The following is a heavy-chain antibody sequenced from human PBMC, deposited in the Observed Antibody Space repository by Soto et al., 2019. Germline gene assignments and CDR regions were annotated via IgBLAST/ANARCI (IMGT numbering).Heavy chain of an antibody. J-gene: IGHJ4*02. V-gene: IGHV4-30-4*01. CDR1: GGSISSGDYY. CDR3: ASAIGGGNADY. CDR2: IYYSGST. Sequence: QVQLQESGPGLVKPSQTLSLTCTVSGGSISSGDYYWSWIRQPPGKGLEWIGYIYYSGSTFYNPCRKSRVTISVDTSKIRSSLKLSSVTAADTAGYYCASAIGGGNADYWGQGSLVTVSS. D-gene: IGHD2-15*01.